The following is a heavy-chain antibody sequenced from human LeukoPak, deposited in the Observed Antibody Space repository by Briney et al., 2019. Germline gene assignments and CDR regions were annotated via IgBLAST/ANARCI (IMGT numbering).Heavy chain of an antibody. CDR3: VRSGYDYDWFDP. D-gene: IGHD5-12*01. Sequence: ASVKVSCKASGGTFSSYAISWVRQAPGQGLEWMGRIIAILDTAHYAQKFQGRFTITADKATTTVYMELSSLRSDDTAVYYCVRSGYDYDWFDPWGQGTLVTVSS. CDR2: IIAILDTA. V-gene: IGHV1-69*04. J-gene: IGHJ5*02. CDR1: GGTFSSYA.